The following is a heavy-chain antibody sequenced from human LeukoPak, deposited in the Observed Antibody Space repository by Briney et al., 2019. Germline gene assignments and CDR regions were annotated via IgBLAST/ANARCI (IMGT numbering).Heavy chain of an antibody. D-gene: IGHD3-10*01. Sequence: GGSLRLSCEASGFTLTNYAMYWVRQAAGKGLEWVSVIHAGGNTYYADSVKGRFTIARDNSKNTLYLQMNTLSAEDTAVYYCARIINASGDYWGQGTLVTVSS. CDR2: IHAGGNT. J-gene: IGHJ4*02. V-gene: IGHV3-66*01. CDR1: GFTLTNYA. CDR3: ARIINASGDY.